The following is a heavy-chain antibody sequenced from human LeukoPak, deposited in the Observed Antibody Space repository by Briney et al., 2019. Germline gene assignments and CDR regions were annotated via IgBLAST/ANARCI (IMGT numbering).Heavy chain of an antibody. V-gene: IGHV4-39*02. Sequence: SETLSLTCTVSGDSVNSSNFFWGWIRQPPGKGLEWIGSFHYSGSSFYNPSLKSRLTISVYTSRNHFSLKLTSVTAADTAVYYCARHGYQVFPPANWFDPWGQGTLVTVSS. CDR3: ARHGYQVFPPANWFDP. D-gene: IGHD6-13*01. J-gene: IGHJ5*02. CDR1: GDSVNSSNFF. CDR2: FHYSGSS.